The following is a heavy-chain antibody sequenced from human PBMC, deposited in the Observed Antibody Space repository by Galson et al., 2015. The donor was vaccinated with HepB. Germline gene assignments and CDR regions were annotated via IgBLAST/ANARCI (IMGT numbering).Heavy chain of an antibody. D-gene: IGHD2-2*02. CDR1: GGTFSSYA. CDR2: IIPIFGTA. CDR3: ARVRCSSTSCYTLISPYGMDV. J-gene: IGHJ6*02. Sequence: SVKVSCKASGGTFSSYAISWVRQAPGQGLEWMGGIIPIFGTANYAQKFQGRVTITTDESTSTAYMELSSLRSEDTAVYYCARVRCSSTSCYTLISPYGMDVWGQGTTVTVSS. V-gene: IGHV1-69*05.